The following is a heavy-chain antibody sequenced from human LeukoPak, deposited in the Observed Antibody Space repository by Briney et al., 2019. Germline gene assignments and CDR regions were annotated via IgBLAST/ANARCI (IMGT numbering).Heavy chain of an antibody. D-gene: IGHD4-11*01. CDR2: IYYSGST. V-gene: IGHV4-39*07. CDR3: ARMTTVTWDSGHFFDY. J-gene: IGHJ4*02. Sequence: SETLSLTCTVSGGSISSSSYYWGWIRQPPGKGLEWIGSIYYSGSTYYNPSLKSRVTISVDTSKNQFSLKLSSVTAADTAVYYCARMTTVTWDSGHFFDYWGQGTLVTVSS. CDR1: GGSISSSSYY.